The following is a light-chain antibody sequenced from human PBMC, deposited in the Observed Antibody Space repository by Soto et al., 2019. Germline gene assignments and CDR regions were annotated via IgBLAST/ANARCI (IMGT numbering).Light chain of an antibody. CDR3: QRYNSYSGHT. J-gene: IGKJ2*01. V-gene: IGKV1-5*03. Sequence: DIQMTQSPSTLSASVGDRVTVTCRASQSISTSLAWYQQKPGKAPKLLIYKASSLESGVASSFSGSGSGTEFALTISSLQPDDFATYYCQRYNSYSGHTFGQGTKLEIK. CDR2: KAS. CDR1: QSISTS.